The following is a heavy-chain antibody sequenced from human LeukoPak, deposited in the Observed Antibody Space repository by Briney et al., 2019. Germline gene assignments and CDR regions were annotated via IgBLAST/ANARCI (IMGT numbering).Heavy chain of an antibody. Sequence: PGGSLRLSCAASGFTFSTCAMHWVRQAPGEGLEWVAVISYDGSNKYYADSVKGRFTISRDNSKNTLYLQMNSLRAEDTAVYYCARDVRRITMVRVLDYWGQGTLVTVSS. CDR2: ISYDGSNK. CDR1: GFTFSTCA. D-gene: IGHD3-10*01. J-gene: IGHJ4*02. V-gene: IGHV3-30-3*01. CDR3: ARDVRRITMVRVLDY.